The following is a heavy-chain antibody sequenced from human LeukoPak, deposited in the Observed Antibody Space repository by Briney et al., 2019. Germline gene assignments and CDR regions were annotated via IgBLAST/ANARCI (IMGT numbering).Heavy chain of an antibody. V-gene: IGHV1-69*05. J-gene: IGHJ4*02. CDR3: ARGVGDRSPFDY. Sequence: SVKVSCKASGGTFSSYAISWVRQAPGQGLEWMGGIIPIFGTANYAQKFQGRVTIITDESTSTAYMELSSLRSEDTAVYYCARGVGDRSPFDYWGQGTLVTVSS. CDR2: IIPIFGTA. CDR1: GGTFSSYA. D-gene: IGHD3-10*01.